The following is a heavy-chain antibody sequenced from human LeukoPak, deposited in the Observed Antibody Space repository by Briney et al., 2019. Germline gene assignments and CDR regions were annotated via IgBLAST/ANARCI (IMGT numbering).Heavy chain of an antibody. Sequence: GGSLRLSCAASGYTFSSYWMHWVRQAPGKGLVWVSGINTDGSSTTYADSVKGRFTISRDNAKNTLYLQMNSLRGEDTAVYHCARERSGSFDNWGQGTLVTVSS. CDR3: ARERSGSFDN. CDR2: INTDGSST. J-gene: IGHJ4*02. D-gene: IGHD3-10*01. V-gene: IGHV3-74*01. CDR1: GYTFSSYW.